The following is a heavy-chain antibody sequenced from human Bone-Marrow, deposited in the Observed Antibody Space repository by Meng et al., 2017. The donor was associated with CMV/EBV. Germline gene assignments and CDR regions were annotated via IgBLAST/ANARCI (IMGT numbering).Heavy chain of an antibody. CDR1: GFTFSSYG. Sequence: GESLKSSCAASGFTFSSYGMHWVRQAPGKGLEWVAFIRYDGSNKYYADSVKGRFTISRDNSKNTLYLQMNSLRAEDTAVYYCAKDRPFDYWGQGTLVTVSS. CDR2: IRYDGSNK. V-gene: IGHV3-30*02. D-gene: IGHD6-6*01. CDR3: AKDRPFDY. J-gene: IGHJ4*02.